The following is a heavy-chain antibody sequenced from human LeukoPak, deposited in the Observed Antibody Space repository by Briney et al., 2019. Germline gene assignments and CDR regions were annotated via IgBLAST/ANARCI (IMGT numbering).Heavy chain of an antibody. CDR1: GFTFSYYE. J-gene: IGHJ4*02. D-gene: IGHD3-22*01. V-gene: IGHV3-48*03. Sequence: GGSLRLSCAASGFTFSYYEMNWVRLAPGKGLEWVAYITSGGSTIHYANSVKGRFTISRDNAKNSLYLQMNSLRVENTADYYCARDDRADDDIYFDYWGQGARVTVSS. CDR2: ITSGGSTI. CDR3: ARDDRADDDIYFDY.